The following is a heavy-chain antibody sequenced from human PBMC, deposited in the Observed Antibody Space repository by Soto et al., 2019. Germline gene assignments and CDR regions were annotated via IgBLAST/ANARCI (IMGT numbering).Heavy chain of an antibody. CDR3: AHTXXXPFDY. CDR1: GFSLRTTGVG. CDR2: FYWDDDK. Sequence: QITLKESGPTLVKPTQTLTLTCTYSGFSLRTTGVGVGXXRQPPGKALEWLGIFYWDDDKRYSPSLKNRLTXXXXXXXXXXXXXXXXXXXXXXXXXYCAHTXXXPFDYWGQGTLVIVSS. D-gene: IGHD2-8*02. J-gene: IGHJ4*02. V-gene: IGHV2-5*02.